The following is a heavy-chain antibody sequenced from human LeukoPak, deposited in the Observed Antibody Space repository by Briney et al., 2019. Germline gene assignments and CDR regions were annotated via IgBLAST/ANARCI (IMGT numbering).Heavy chain of an antibody. Sequence: GGSLRLSCAASGFTFSTYSMNWVRQAPGKGLEWVSSVISSSSYIYYADSVKGRFTISRDNAKNSLYLQMNSLRAEDTAVYYCARDPQYCSGGSCYSFDYWGQGTLVTVSS. V-gene: IGHV3-21*01. D-gene: IGHD2-15*01. J-gene: IGHJ4*02. CDR1: GFTFSTYS. CDR2: VISSSSYI. CDR3: ARDPQYCSGGSCYSFDY.